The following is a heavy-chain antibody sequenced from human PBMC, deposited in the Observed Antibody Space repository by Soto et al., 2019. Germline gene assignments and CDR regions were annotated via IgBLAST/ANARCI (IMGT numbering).Heavy chain of an antibody. CDR3: TAFYCSSTSCYFDY. V-gene: IGHV3-15*01. CDR1: GFTFSNAW. D-gene: IGHD2-2*01. J-gene: IGHJ4*02. CDR2: IKSKTDGGTT. Sequence: GESLKISCAASGFTFSNAWMSWVRQAPGKGLEWVGRIKSKTDGGTTDYAAPVKGRFTISRDDSKNTLYLQMNSLKTEDTAVYYCTAFYCSSTSCYFDYWGQGTLVTVSS.